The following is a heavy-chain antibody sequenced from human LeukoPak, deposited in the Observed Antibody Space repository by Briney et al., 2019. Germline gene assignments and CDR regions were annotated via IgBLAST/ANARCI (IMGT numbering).Heavy chain of an antibody. CDR3: ARHFGYTQDYFDF. J-gene: IGHJ4*02. V-gene: IGHV4-59*08. D-gene: IGHD1-1*01. CDR1: GGSISSYY. CDR2: IYNSGST. Sequence: SETLSLTCTVSGGSISSYYWSWIRQPPGKGLEWIGYIYNSGSTNYNPSLKSRVTISVDTSKNQFSLKLGSVTAADTAIYYCARHFGYTQDYFDFWGQGTLVTVSS.